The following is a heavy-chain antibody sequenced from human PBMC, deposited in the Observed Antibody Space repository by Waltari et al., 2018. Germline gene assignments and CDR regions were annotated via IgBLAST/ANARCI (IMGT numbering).Heavy chain of an antibody. CDR3: ARDPGPIVGAPDY. CDR2: INPKNGDT. J-gene: IGHJ4*02. Sequence: SVKVSCQASGYRFTDYHLHWVRQTPGQGLEWLGWINPKNGDTGYALNFLGRVTMTRDTSINTVFMDLSGLRSDDTAVFYCARDPGPIVGAPDYWGQGTLVTVSS. D-gene: IGHD1-26*01. CDR1: GYRFTDYH. V-gene: IGHV1-2*02.